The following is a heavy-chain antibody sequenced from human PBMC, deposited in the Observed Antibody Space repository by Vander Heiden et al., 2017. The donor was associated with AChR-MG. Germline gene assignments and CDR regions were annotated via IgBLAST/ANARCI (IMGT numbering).Heavy chain of an antibody. CDR1: GFTFSSYW. J-gene: IGHJ6*02. Sequence: EVQLEVSGGGLVQPGGSLRLSCAASGFTFSSYWMSWVRQAPGKGLEWVANIKQDGSEKYYVDSVKGRFTISRDNAKNSLYLQMKSLRAEDTAVYYCAREGWSGPHPYYYYGMDVWGQGTTVTVSS. V-gene: IGHV3-7*01. D-gene: IGHD3-3*01. CDR3: AREGWSGPHPYYYYGMDV. CDR2: IKQDGSEK.